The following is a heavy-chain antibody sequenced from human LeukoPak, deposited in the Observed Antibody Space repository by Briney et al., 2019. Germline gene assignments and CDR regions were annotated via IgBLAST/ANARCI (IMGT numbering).Heavy chain of an antibody. Sequence: SETLSLTCTVSDGSISSAYRWTWIRQSAGKGLEWIGRVDTSGSTKYNPSLKSRVTISFDTSKNQFSLRPTSVTAADTAVCYCTSGEYTQGSDVWGQGTMVTVTS. CDR2: VDTSGST. J-gene: IGHJ3*01. CDR1: DGSISSAYR. CDR3: TSGEYTQGSDV. V-gene: IGHV4-61*02. D-gene: IGHD4-17*01.